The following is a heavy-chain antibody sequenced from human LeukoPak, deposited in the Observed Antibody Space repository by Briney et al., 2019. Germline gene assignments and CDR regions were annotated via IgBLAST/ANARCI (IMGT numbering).Heavy chain of an antibody. CDR1: GGSISSYY. V-gene: IGHV4-59*01. Sequence: TSETLSLTCTVSGGSISSYYWSWIRRPPGKGLEWIGYIYYSGSTNYNPSLKSRVTISVDTSKNQFSLKLSSVTAADTAVYYCARASGYYYDSSGYYYEGAHFDYWGQGTLVTVSS. J-gene: IGHJ4*02. D-gene: IGHD3-22*01. CDR3: ARASGYYYDSSGYYYEGAHFDY. CDR2: IYYSGST.